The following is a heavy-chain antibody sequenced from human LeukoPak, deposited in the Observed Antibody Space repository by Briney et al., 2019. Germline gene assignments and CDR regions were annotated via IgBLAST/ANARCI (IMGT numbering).Heavy chain of an antibody. CDR2: ISDTGTT. D-gene: IGHD3-10*01. J-gene: IGHJ5*02. V-gene: IGHV4-59*08. CDR1: GASISNYA. Sequence: SDTLSLTCIVSGASISNYAWTWIRQPPGKGLQWIGSISDTGTTTYNPSLKSRVTISVDTSRNQFSLKLTSVTAADMAMYYCARIPFDSGSPSPWFDPWGRGTLVTVSS. CDR3: ARIPFDSGSPSPWFDP.